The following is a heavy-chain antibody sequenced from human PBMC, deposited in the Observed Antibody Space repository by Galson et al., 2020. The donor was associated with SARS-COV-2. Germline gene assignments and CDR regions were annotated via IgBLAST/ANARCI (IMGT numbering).Heavy chain of an antibody. J-gene: IGHJ5*02. CDR2: FDPEDGET. Sequence: GESLKISCKVSGYTLTELSMHWVRQAPGKGLEWMGGFDPEDGETIYAQKFQGRVTMTEDTSTDTAYMELSSLRSEDTAVYYCATSPAQQLVCWFDPWGQGTLVTVSS. V-gene: IGHV1-24*01. CDR1: GYTLTELS. CDR3: ATSPAQQLVCWFDP. D-gene: IGHD6-13*01.